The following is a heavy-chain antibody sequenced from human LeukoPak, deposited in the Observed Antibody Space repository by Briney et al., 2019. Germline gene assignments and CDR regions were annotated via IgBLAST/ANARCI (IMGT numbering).Heavy chain of an antibody. CDR1: GGSISSYY. CDR3: ARHVGGYSSFDY. Sequence: SETLSLTCTVSGGSISSYYWSWIRQSSGKGLGWIGYIFYSGSTNYNPSLKSRVTISVDTSKNQFSLRLSSVTAADTAVYYCARHVGGYSSFDYWGQGTLVTVSS. J-gene: IGHJ4*02. V-gene: IGHV4-59*08. D-gene: IGHD4-11*01. CDR2: IFYSGST.